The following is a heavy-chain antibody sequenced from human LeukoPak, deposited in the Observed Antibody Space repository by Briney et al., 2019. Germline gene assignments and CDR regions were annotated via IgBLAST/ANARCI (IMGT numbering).Heavy chain of an antibody. CDR3: AGEAESSSEFDY. D-gene: IGHD6-6*01. V-gene: IGHV1-69*13. CDR2: IIPIFGTA. Sequence: PVKVSCKASGGTFSSYAISWVRQAPGQGLEWMGGIIPIFGTANYAQKFQGRVTITADESTSTAYMELSSLRSEDTAVYYCAGEAESSSEFDYWGQGTLVTVSS. J-gene: IGHJ4*02. CDR1: GGTFSSYA.